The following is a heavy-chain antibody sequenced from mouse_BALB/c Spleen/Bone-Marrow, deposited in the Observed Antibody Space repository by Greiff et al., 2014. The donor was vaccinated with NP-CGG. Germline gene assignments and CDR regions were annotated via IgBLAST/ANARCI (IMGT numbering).Heavy chain of an antibody. CDR1: GFTFSSYG. J-gene: IGHJ2*01. V-gene: IGHV5-6*02. Sequence: DVMLVESGGDLVKPGGSLKLSCAASGFTFSSYGMSWVRQTPDKRLEWVATISSGGSYTYYPDSVKGRFTISRENAKNTLYLQMSSLKSEDTAMYYCARQYGNYWDYFAYWGQGTTLTVSS. CDR3: ARQYGNYWDYFAY. CDR2: ISSGGSYT. D-gene: IGHD2-10*02.